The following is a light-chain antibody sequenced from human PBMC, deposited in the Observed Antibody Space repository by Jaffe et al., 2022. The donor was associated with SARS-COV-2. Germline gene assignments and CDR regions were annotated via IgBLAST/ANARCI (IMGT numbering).Light chain of an antibody. CDR1: QSVLYSSNNKNY. CDR2: WAS. Sequence: DIVMTQSPDSLAVSLGERATINCKSSQSVLYSSNNKNYLAWYQQKPGQPPNLLIYWASTRESGVPDRFSGGGSGTDFTLTISSLQAEDVAVYYCQQYLSSPLTFGQGTKVEIK. V-gene: IGKV4-1*01. J-gene: IGKJ1*01. CDR3: QQYLSSPLT.